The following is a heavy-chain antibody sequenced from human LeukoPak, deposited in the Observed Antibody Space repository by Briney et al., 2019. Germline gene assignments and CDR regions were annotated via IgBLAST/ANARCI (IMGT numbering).Heavy chain of an antibody. CDR1: GGTFSSYA. J-gene: IGHJ4*02. CDR2: IIPIFGTA. D-gene: IGHD6-13*01. Sequence: SVKVSCKASGGTFSSYAISWVRQAPGQGLEWMGGIIPIFGTANYAQKFQGRVTITTDESTSTAYMEMSSLRSEDTAVYYCASLGALWEQQRSFDYWGQGTLVTVSS. CDR3: ASLGALWEQQRSFDY. V-gene: IGHV1-69*05.